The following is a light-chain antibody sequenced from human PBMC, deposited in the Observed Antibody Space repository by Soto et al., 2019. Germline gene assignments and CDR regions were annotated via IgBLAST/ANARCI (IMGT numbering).Light chain of an antibody. Sequence: VIWRSQSPSLLSASTGDRVTISSRMSQGISSYLAWYQQKPGKAPELLIYAASNLRSGVPSRFSGSGSGADFSLTISSLQPEDVAAYYCKQSSSFPLPFGGGTKVDIK. V-gene: IGKV1D-8*03. CDR2: AAS. CDR3: KQSSSFPLP. J-gene: IGKJ4*01. CDR1: QGISSY.